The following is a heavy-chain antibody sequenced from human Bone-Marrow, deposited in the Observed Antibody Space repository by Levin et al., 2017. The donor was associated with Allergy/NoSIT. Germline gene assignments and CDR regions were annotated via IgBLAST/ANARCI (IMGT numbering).Heavy chain of an antibody. D-gene: IGHD2-21*01. CDR1: GFTVGNHY. Sequence: GESLKISCAASGFTVGNHYMSWVRQAPGKGLEWVSVIYSGGSTHYADSVKGRFTISRDSSKNTLYLQMNSLGAEDTAMYYCARRSYSRSASLGYWGQGTRVTVSS. CDR2: IYSGGST. J-gene: IGHJ4*02. CDR3: ARRSYSRSASLGY. V-gene: IGHV3-53*01.